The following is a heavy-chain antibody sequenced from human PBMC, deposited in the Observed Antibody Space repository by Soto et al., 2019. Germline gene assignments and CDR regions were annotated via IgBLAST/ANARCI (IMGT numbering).Heavy chain of an antibody. V-gene: IGHV4-30-4*01. Sequence: SETVSLTCTVSGCSISSGDYYWSWIRQPPGKGLEWIGYIYYSGSTYYNPSLKSRVTISVDTSKNQFSLKLSSVTAADTAVYYCARGTPLEPWGQGTLVTVSS. CDR3: ARGTPLEP. CDR2: IYYSGST. J-gene: IGHJ4*02. CDR1: GCSISSGDYY.